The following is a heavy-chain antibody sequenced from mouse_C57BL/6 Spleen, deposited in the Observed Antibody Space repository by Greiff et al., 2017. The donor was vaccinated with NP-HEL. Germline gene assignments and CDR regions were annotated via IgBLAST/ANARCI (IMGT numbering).Heavy chain of an antibody. J-gene: IGHJ3*01. D-gene: IGHD1-1*01. Sequence: QVQLQQSGAELVKPGASVKMSCKASGYTFTSYWITWVKQRPGQGLEWIGDIYPGSGSTNYNEKFKSKATLTVDTSSSTAYMQLSSLTSEDSAVYYCGRSGYCGSSTEFADWGQGTLVTVSA. CDR1: GYTFTSYW. CDR3: GRSGYCGSSTEFAD. CDR2: IYPGSGST. V-gene: IGHV1-55*01.